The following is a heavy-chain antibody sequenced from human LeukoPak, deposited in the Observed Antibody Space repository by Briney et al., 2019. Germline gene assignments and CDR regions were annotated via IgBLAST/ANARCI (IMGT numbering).Heavy chain of an antibody. J-gene: IGHJ4*02. CDR2: IYRSGST. V-gene: IGHV4-38-2*02. CDR1: GFSISSGYY. Sequence: SETLSLTCTVSGFSISSGYYWGWIRQPPGKGLDGIGNIYRSGSTYYSPSLKRRVTISIDTSKNQFSLKLSSVTAADTAVYYCASTLYSSSHFDFWGQGALVTVSS. CDR3: ASTLYSSSHFDF. D-gene: IGHD6-6*01.